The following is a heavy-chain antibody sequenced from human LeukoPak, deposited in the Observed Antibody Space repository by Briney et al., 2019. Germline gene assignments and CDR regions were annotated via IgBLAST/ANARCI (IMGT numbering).Heavy chain of an antibody. CDR1: GGSISSGGYY. Sequence: SETLSLTCTVSGGSISSGGYYWSWIRQHPGKGLEWIGYIYYSGSTYYNPSLKSRVTISVDRSKNQFSLKLSSVTAADTAVYYCARIDGSGTPDYWGQGTLVTVSS. D-gene: IGHD3-10*01. CDR3: ARIDGSGTPDY. CDR2: IYYSGST. J-gene: IGHJ4*02. V-gene: IGHV4-31*03.